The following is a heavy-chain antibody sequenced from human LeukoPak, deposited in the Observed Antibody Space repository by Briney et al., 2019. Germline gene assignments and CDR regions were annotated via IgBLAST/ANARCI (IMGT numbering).Heavy chain of an antibody. CDR2: ISAYNGNT. V-gene: IGHV1-18*01. CDR1: GYTFTSYG. CDR3: ARIGSGWSITEYFQH. Sequence: ASVKVSCTASGYTFTSYGISWVRQAPGQGLEWMGWISAYNGNTNYAQKLQGRVTMTTDTSTSTAYMELRSLRSDDTAVYYCARIGSGWSITEYFQHWGQGTLVTVSS. D-gene: IGHD6-19*01. J-gene: IGHJ1*01.